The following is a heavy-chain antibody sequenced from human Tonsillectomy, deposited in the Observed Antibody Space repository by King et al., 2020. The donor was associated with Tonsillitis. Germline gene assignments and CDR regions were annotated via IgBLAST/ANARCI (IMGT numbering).Heavy chain of an antibody. CDR3: ARVARRGEAYCGGDCYPDFDY. D-gene: IGHD2-21*01. Sequence: QVQLQQWGAGLLKPSETLSLTCAVYGGSFSGYYWSWIRQPPGKGLEWIGEINHSGSTNYNPSLKSRVTISVDTSKNQFSLKLSSVTAAAPAVYYCARVARRGEAYCGGDCYPDFDYWGQGTLVTVSS. J-gene: IGHJ4*02. CDR1: GGSFSGYY. V-gene: IGHV4-34*01. CDR2: INHSGST.